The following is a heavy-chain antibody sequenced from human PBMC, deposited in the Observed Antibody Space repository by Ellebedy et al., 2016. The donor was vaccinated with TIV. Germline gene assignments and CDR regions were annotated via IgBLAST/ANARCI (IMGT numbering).Heavy chain of an antibody. CDR2: VHYTGTT. CDR1: GGSISTYY. Sequence: SETLSLTCTVSGGSISTYYWSWIRQPPGKGLEYIGYVHYTGTTNYNPSLKSRVAISVDSFKNQFSLKLSSVTAADTAVYYCARAQTELLTVDYYYYYMDVWGKGTTVTVSS. V-gene: IGHV4-59*01. CDR3: ARAQTELLTVDYYYYYMDV. D-gene: IGHD1-26*01. J-gene: IGHJ6*03.